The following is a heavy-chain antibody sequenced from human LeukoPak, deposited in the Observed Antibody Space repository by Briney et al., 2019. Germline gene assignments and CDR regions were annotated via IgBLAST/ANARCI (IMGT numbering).Heavy chain of an antibody. Sequence: GGSLRLPCAASGFTFSSYGTHWVRQAPGKGLEWVAVIWYDGSNKYYADSVKGRFTISRDNSKNTLYLQMNSLRAEDTAVYYCARALVVVPAAHFDYWGQGTLVTVSS. J-gene: IGHJ4*02. CDR1: GFTFSSYG. D-gene: IGHD2-2*01. CDR3: ARALVVVPAAHFDY. CDR2: IWYDGSNK. V-gene: IGHV3-33*01.